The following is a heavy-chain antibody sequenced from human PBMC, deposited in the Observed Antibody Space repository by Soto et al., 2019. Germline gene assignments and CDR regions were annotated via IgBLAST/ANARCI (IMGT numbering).Heavy chain of an antibody. J-gene: IGHJ4*02. CDR2: ISAYNGNT. D-gene: IGHD6-13*01. CDR3: ARDHGSGWYLGPPLDY. Sequence: ASVKVSCKASGYTFTSYGISWVRQAPGQGLEWMGWISAYNGNTNYAQKLQGSVTMTTDTSTSTAYMELRSLRSDDTAVYYCARDHGSGWYLGPPLDYWGQGTLVTVSS. V-gene: IGHV1-18*01. CDR1: GYTFTSYG.